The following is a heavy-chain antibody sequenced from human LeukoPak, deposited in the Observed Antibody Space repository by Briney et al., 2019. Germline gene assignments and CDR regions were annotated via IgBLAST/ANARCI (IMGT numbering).Heavy chain of an antibody. V-gene: IGHV1-69*13. CDR2: IIPIFGTA. Sequence: GASVKVSCKASGYTFKSYGISWVRQAPGQGLEWMGGIIPIFGTADYAQKFQGRVTITADESTSTAYMELNSLRSEDTAVYYCARDPSMIRGENTPYFDYWGQGTLVTVSS. CDR1: GYTFKSYG. J-gene: IGHJ4*02. CDR3: ARDPSMIRGENTPYFDY. D-gene: IGHD3-10*01.